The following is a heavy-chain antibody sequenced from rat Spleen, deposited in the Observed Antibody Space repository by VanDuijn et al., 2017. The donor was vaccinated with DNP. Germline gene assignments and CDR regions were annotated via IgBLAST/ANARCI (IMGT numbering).Heavy chain of an antibody. CDR2: ISYSGNT. Sequence: EVQLQESGPGLVKPSQSLSLTCSVTAYSITTNYWGWIRKFPGNKMDWVGHISYSGNTSYNPSLKSRISITRDTSKNQFFLHLNSVTTEDTATYYCARWSDYFDYWGQGVMVTVSS. J-gene: IGHJ2*01. V-gene: IGHV3-1*01. CDR3: ARWSDYFDY. CDR1: AYSITTNY.